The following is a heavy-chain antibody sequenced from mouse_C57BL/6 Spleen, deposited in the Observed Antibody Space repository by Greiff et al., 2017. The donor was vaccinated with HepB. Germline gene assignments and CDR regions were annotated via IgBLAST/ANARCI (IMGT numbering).Heavy chain of an antibody. J-gene: IGHJ4*01. D-gene: IGHD4-1*01. CDR2: IYPGDGDT. Sequence: QVQLKQSGPELVKPGASVKISCKASGYAFSSSWMNWVKQRPGKGLEWIGRIYPGDGDTNYNGKFKGKATLTADKSSSTAYMQLSSLTSEDSAVYFCARDWEDYAMDYWGQGTSVTVSS. V-gene: IGHV1-82*01. CDR3: ARDWEDYAMDY. CDR1: GYAFSSSW.